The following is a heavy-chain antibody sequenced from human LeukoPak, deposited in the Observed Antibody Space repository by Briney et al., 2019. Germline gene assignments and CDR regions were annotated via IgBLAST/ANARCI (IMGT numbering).Heavy chain of an antibody. V-gene: IGHV3-30*02. J-gene: IGHJ4*02. CDR3: AKDSRYYYVDY. CDR1: GFTFSSYG. D-gene: IGHD1-14*01. Sequence: VGSLRLSCAASGFTFSSYGMHWVRQAPGKGLEWVAFIRYDGSKEYYAVSVKGRFTISRDNSKNTLYLQMNSLKTEDTAVYYCAKDSRYYYVDYWGQGTLVTVSS. CDR2: IRYDGSKE.